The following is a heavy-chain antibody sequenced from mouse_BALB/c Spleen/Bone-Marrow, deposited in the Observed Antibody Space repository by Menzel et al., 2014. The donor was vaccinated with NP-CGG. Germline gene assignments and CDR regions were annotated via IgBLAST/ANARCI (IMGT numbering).Heavy chain of an antibody. Sequence: VQRVESGAELMKPGASVKISCKATGYTFTTYWIEWVKQRPGHGLEWIGEILPGSSTTNYNERFRGKATFTADTSSNTAYMQLSSLTSEDSAVYYCASPSTAEEYWGQGTTLTVSS. CDR3: ASPSTAEEY. CDR1: GYTFTTYW. V-gene: IGHV1-9*01. J-gene: IGHJ2*01. D-gene: IGHD1-2*01. CDR2: ILPGSSTT.